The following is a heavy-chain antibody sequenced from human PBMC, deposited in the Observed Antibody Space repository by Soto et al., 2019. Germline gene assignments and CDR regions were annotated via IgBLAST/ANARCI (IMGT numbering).Heavy chain of an antibody. CDR3: ERAHIICSGGSCYADAFDI. D-gene: IGHD2-15*01. CDR1: GFTFSSYS. Sequence: EVQLVESGGGLVKPGGSLRLSCAASGFTFSSYSMNWVRQAPGKGLEWVSSISSSSSYIYYADSVKGRFTISRDNAKNSLYLQMNSLRAEDTAVYYCERAHIICSGGSCYADAFDIWGQGTMVTVSS. CDR2: ISSSSSYI. V-gene: IGHV3-21*01. J-gene: IGHJ3*02.